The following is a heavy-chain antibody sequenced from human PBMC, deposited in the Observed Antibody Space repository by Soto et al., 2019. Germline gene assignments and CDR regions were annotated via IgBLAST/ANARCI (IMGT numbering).Heavy chain of an antibody. CDR2: IYYSGST. V-gene: IGHV4-39*01. CDR3: ASQQYFDWLLYHYYYYGMDV. Sequence: SETLSLTCTVSGGSISSSSYYWGWIRQPPGKGLEWIGSIYYSGSTYYNPSLKSRVTISVDTSKNQSSLKLSSVTAADTAVYYCASQQYFDWLLYHYYYYGMDVWGQGTTVTVSS. D-gene: IGHD3-9*01. J-gene: IGHJ6*02. CDR1: GGSISSSSYY.